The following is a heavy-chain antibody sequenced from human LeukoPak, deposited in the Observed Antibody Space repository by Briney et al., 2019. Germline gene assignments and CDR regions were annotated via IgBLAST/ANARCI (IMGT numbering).Heavy chain of an antibody. CDR2: INPNSGGT. CDR3: ARDRGGYSSPYYFDY. CDR1: GYTFTNYY. J-gene: IGHJ4*02. Sequence: ASVKVSCKASGYTFTNYYIYWVRQAPGQGLEWMGRINPNSGGTNYAQKFQGRVTMTRDTSISTAYMELSRLRSDDTAVYYCARDRGGYSSPYYFDYWGQGTLVTVSS. V-gene: IGHV1-2*06. D-gene: IGHD5-18*01.